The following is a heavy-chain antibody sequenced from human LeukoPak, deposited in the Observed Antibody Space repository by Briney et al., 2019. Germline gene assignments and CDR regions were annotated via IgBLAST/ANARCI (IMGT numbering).Heavy chain of an antibody. CDR1: GGSISSGGYS. J-gene: IGHJ3*02. D-gene: IGHD3-9*01. CDR2: IYHSGST. Sequence: SETLSLTCAVSGGSISSGGYSWSWIRQPPGKGLEWIGYIYHSGSTYYNPSLKSRVTISVDRSKNQFSLKLSSVTAADTAVYYCARVGPYSDLLSINPADAFDILGQGKKGNGSS. CDR3: ARVGPYSDLLSINPADAFDI. V-gene: IGHV4-30-2*01.